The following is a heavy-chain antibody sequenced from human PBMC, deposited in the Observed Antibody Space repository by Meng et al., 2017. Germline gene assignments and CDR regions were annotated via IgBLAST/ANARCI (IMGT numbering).Heavy chain of an antibody. CDR3: ARDSPYYYYGMDV. J-gene: IGHJ6*02. CDR2: ISSSSSYI. V-gene: IGHV3-21*01. Sequence: GGSLRLSCAASGFTFSSYSMNWVRQAPGKGLEWVSSISSSSSYIYYADSVKGRFTSSRDNAKNSLYLQMNSLRAEDTAVYYCARDSPYYYYGMDVWGQGTTVTVSS. CDR1: GFTFSSYS.